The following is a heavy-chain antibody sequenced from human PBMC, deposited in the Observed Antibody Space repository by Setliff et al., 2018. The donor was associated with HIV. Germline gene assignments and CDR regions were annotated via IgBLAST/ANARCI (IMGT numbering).Heavy chain of an antibody. Sequence: GGSLRLSCAASGFTFSDHYMDWVRQAPGKGLEWVGRTTNKADSYATAYAASVKGRFTISRDDSKNTAYLQMNSLKTEDTALYYCADIGAGDHYWGQGTLVTVSS. J-gene: IGHJ4*02. D-gene: IGHD7-27*01. CDR3: ADIGAGDHY. CDR2: TTNKADSYAT. CDR1: GFTFSDHY. V-gene: IGHV3-72*01.